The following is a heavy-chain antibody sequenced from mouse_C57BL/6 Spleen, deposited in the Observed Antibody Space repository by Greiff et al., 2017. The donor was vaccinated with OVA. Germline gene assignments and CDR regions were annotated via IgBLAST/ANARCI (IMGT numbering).Heavy chain of an antibody. CDR2: IHPSDSDT. D-gene: IGHD4-1*01. J-gene: IGHJ2*01. CDR1: GYTFTSYW. CDR3: PIPANWVFDC. V-gene: IGHV1-74*01. Sequence: VKLMESGAELLKPGASVKVSCKASGYTFTSYWMHWVKQRPGQGLEWIGRIHPSDSDTNYNQKFKGKATLTVDKSSSTAYMQLSSLTSEDSAVYDCPIPANWVFDCWGHGTTLTDSS.